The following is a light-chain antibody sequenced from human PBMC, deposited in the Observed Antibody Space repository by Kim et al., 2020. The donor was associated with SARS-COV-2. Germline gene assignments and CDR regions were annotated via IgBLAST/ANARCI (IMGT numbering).Light chain of an antibody. Sequence: LAPEQTASITCSGEIWGRKSACCYQQTPGQSPVLVIYEDNRRPSGIPERFSGSNSGNTATLTISGTQTMDEADYYCQAWDTSTAIFGGGTQLTVL. CDR2: EDN. V-gene: IGLV3-1*01. CDR3: QAWDTSTAI. CDR1: IWGRKS. J-gene: IGLJ2*01.